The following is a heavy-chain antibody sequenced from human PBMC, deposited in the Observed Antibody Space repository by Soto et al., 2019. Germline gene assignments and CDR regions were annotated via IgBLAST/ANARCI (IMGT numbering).Heavy chain of an antibody. CDR2: INHSGST. J-gene: IGHJ6*02. CDR1: GGSFSGYY. D-gene: IGHD3-16*01. V-gene: IGHV4-34*01. CDR3: ASRYYDYVWGSSRVSIAYYGMDV. Sequence: SETLSLTCAVYGGSFSGYYWSWIRQPPGKGLEWIGEINHSGSTNYNPSLKSRVTISVDTSKNQFSLKLSSVTAADTAVYYCASRYYDYVWGSSRVSIAYYGMDVWGQGTTVT.